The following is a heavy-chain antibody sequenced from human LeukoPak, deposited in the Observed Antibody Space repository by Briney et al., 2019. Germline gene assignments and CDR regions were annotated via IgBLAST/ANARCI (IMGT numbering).Heavy chain of an antibody. Sequence: PGGSLRLSCAASGFTFSSYSMNWVRQAPGKGLEWVSSISSSSSYIYYADSVKGRFTISRDNAKNSLYLQMSSLRAEDTAVYYCARGGMAASSTRFDPWGQGTLVTVSS. V-gene: IGHV3-21*01. CDR2: ISSSSSYI. CDR1: GFTFSSYS. J-gene: IGHJ5*02. CDR3: ARGGMAASSTRFDP. D-gene: IGHD5-24*01.